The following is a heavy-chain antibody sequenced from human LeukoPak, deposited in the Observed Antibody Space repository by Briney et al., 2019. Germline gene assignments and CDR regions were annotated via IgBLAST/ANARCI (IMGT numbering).Heavy chain of an antibody. CDR2: ISYIGST. J-gene: IGHJ6*03. CDR1: GGSISNYY. Sequence: SETLSLTCTVSGGSISNYYWSWLRQPPGKGLEWIGYISYIGSTNYSPSLRSRVTISEDTSKNQFSLKLSSVTAADTAVYYCAGSYYYYMDVWGKGTTVTVSS. CDR3: AGSYYYYMDV. V-gene: IGHV4-59*01.